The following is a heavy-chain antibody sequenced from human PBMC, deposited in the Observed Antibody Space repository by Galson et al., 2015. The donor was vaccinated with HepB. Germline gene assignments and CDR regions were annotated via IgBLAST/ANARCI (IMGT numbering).Heavy chain of an antibody. D-gene: IGHD3-10*01. V-gene: IGHV3-7*05. Sequence: SLRLSCAASEFILSMYWMNWVRQAPGKGLEWVANIKEDGSEKNYVDSAQGRFTISRDNAKNSLYLQMNSLRAEDTAIYYCARVKRGEWYSFYYYGMDVWGQGTTVTVSS. CDR1: EFILSMYW. CDR2: IKEDGSEK. J-gene: IGHJ6*02. CDR3: ARVKRGEWYSFYYYGMDV.